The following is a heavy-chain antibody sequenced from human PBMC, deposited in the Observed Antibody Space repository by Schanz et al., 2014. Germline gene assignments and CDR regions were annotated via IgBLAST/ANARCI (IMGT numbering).Heavy chain of an antibody. J-gene: IGHJ6*02. V-gene: IGHV3-48*03. Sequence: EVQVVESGGGLVQPGGSLRLSCEASGFAFTSNAMTWVRQAPGKGLEWVSYISNSGTTIYYADSVKGRFTISRDNAKNSLYLQMNSLKTEDTAVYYCTRPIYSGGWYGAMDVWGQGTTVTVSS. CDR3: TRPIYSGGWYGAMDV. CDR1: GFAFTSNA. CDR2: ISNSGTTI. D-gene: IGHD6-19*01.